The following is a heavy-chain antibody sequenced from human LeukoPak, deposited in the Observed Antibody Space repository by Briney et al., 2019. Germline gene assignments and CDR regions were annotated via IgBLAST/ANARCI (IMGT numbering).Heavy chain of an antibody. CDR2: VDPEDGET. V-gene: IGHV1-69-2*01. D-gene: IGHD1-1*01. CDR1: GYTFTDYY. J-gene: IGHJ4*01. CDR3: ATLELERRSAIDY. Sequence: ASVKVSCKVSGYTFTDYYMHWVQQAPGKGLEWMGLVDPEDGETIYAEKFQGRVTITADTSTDTAYMELSSLRSEDTAVYYCATLELERRSAIDYWGQGTLVTVSS.